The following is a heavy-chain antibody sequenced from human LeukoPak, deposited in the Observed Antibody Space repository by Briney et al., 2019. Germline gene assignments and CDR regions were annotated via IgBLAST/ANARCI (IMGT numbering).Heavy chain of an antibody. D-gene: IGHD2-21*02. J-gene: IGHJ4*02. CDR2: ISGSGGST. V-gene: IGHV3-23*01. CDR1: GFTFSSYA. Sequence: GGSQRLSCAASGFTFSSYAMSWVRQAPGKGLEWVSPISGSGGSTYYADSVKGRFTISRDNSKNTLYLQMNSLRAEDTAVYYCAKAVGRVVVTALDYWGQGTLVTVSS. CDR3: AKAVGRVVVTALDY.